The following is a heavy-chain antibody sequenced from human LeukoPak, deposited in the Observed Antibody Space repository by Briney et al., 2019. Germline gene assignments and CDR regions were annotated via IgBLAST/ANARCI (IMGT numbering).Heavy chain of an antibody. J-gene: IGHJ4*02. CDR1: GFTFSNYA. CDR3: AKYCSGGSCYSGLY. D-gene: IGHD2-15*01. CDR2: ITTSGGST. V-gene: IGHV3-23*01. Sequence: GGSLRLSCAASGFTFSNYAMTWVRQAPGKGLEWVSAITTSGGSTYYADSVKGRFTISRDTSKNTLYLQMNSLRAEDTDVYYCAKYCSGGSCYSGLYWGQGTLVTVSS.